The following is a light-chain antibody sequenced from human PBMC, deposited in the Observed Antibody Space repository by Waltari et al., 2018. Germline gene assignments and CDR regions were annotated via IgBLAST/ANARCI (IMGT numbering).Light chain of an antibody. CDR1: VLAKKY. CDR2: KDN. V-gene: IGLV3-27*01. CDR3: YSAADNNLGV. Sequence: YELTQPSSVSVSPGQTATITCSGDVLAKKYSRWFQQKPGQAPVLVIYKDNERPSGIPERFSGSSSGTTVTLTISGAQVEDEADYYCYSAADNNLGVFGGGTKLTVL. J-gene: IGLJ3*02.